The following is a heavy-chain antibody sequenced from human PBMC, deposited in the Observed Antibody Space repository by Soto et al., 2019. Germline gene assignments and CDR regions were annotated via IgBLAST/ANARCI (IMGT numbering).Heavy chain of an antibody. Sequence: ASVKVSCKASGYTFTSYDINWVRQATGQGLEWMGWISAYSGNTNYAQKLQGRVTMTTDTSTSTAYMELRSLRSDDTAVYYCARAMWGLPGDRYFDYWGQGTLVTVSS. CDR1: GYTFTSYD. J-gene: IGHJ4*02. CDR2: ISAYSGNT. V-gene: IGHV1-18*01. CDR3: ARAMWGLPGDRYFDY. D-gene: IGHD1-26*01.